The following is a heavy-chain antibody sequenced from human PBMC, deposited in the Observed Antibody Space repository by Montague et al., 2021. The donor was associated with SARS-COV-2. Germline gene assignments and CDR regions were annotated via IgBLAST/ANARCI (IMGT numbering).Heavy chain of an antibody. Sequence: SETLSLTCTVSGGSISSNYWSWIRQPPGQGLEWIGYIYYRGSTNYNPYRKSRVTIAVDTSKNQFSLKVSLVTAADTAGYYCARVRQYNWFDTWGQGKLVTVSS. J-gene: IGHJ5*02. V-gene: IGHV4-59*01. CDR1: GGSISSNY. CDR2: IYYRGST. CDR3: ARVRQYNWFDT. D-gene: IGHD6-19*01.